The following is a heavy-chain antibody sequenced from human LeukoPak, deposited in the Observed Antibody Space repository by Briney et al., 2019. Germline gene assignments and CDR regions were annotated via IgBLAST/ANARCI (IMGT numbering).Heavy chain of an antibody. V-gene: IGHV3-53*01. CDR1: GFTVSSNY. CDR2: IYSGGST. D-gene: IGHD3-10*02. CDR3: AELGITMIGGV. Sequence: PGGSLRLSFAASGFTVSSNYMSWVRQAPGKGLEWVSVIYSGGSTYYTDSVKGRFNIYRENSKNTLYLQMNSLRAEDTAVYYCAELGITMIGGVWGKGTTVTISS. J-gene: IGHJ6*04.